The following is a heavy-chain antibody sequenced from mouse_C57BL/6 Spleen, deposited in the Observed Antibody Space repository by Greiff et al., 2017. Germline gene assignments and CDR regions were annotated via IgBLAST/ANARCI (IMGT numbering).Heavy chain of an antibody. CDR1: GFTFSSYA. V-gene: IGHV5-9-1*02. D-gene: IGHD1-1*01. J-gene: IGHJ4*01. CDR3: TRGHGSSFYYAMDY. CDR2: ISSGGAYI. Sequence: EVQRVESGEGLVKPGGSLKLSCAASGFTFSSYAMSWVRQTPEKRLEWVAYISSGGAYIYYADTVKGRFTISRYNARNTLYLQMCSLKSEDTAMYYCTRGHGSSFYYAMDYWGQGTSVTVSS.